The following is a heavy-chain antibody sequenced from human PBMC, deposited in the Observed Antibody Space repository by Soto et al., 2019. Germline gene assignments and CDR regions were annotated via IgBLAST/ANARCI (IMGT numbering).Heavy chain of an antibody. J-gene: IGHJ4*02. CDR1: GLTFSNAW. CDR3: TTHLNYYDSSGYYYFFDY. D-gene: IGHD3-22*01. Sequence: PSCSLRLSCASSGLTFSNAWVNWLHQAPGKGLEWVGRIKSKTDGGTTDYAAPVKGRFTISRDDSKNTLYLQMNSLKTEDTAVYYCTTHLNYYDSSGYYYFFDYWGQGTLVTVSS. CDR2: IKSKTDGGTT. V-gene: IGHV3-15*07.